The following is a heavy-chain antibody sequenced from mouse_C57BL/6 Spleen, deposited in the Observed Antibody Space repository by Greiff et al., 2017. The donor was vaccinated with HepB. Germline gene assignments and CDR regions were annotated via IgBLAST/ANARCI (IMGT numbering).Heavy chain of an antibody. Sequence: DVMLVESGGGLVKPGGSLKLSCAASGFTFSDYGMHWVRQAPEKGLEWVAYISSGSSTIYYADTVKGRFTISRDNAKNTLFLQMTSLRSEDTAMYYCAKRFYSNFLFAYWGQGTLVTVSA. CDR1: GFTFSDYG. CDR3: AKRFYSNFLFAY. D-gene: IGHD2-5*01. V-gene: IGHV5-17*01. CDR2: ISSGSSTI. J-gene: IGHJ3*01.